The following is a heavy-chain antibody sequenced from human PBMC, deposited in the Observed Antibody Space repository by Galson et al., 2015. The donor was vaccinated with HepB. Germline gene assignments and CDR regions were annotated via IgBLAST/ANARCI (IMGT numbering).Heavy chain of an antibody. Sequence: SVKVSCKASGYSISAYYMHWVRQTPGQGLEWMGWIDPNRGDTKYAQKFQARVTMTRDTSISTTYMELNSLRSDDTAVYYCARGRDVRGVLRKLRNDAFDIWGQGTMVTVSS. J-gene: IGHJ3*02. CDR3: ARGRDVRGVLRKLRNDAFDI. D-gene: IGHD3-10*02. V-gene: IGHV1-2*02. CDR1: GYSISAYY. CDR2: IDPNRGDT.